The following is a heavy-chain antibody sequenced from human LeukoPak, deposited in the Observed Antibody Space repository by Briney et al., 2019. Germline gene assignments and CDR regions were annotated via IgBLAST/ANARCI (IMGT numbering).Heavy chain of an antibody. J-gene: IGHJ6*02. CDR2: IWYDGSNK. CDR3: ARDYRSSGWYRLYYYYGMDV. Sequence: SGGSLRLSCAASGFTFSSYGMHWVRQAPGKGLEWVAVIWYDGSNKYYADSVKGRFTISRDNSKNTLYLQMNSLRAEDTAVYYCARDYRSSGWYRLYYYYGMDVWGQGTTVTVSS. V-gene: IGHV3-33*01. CDR1: GFTFSSYG. D-gene: IGHD6-19*01.